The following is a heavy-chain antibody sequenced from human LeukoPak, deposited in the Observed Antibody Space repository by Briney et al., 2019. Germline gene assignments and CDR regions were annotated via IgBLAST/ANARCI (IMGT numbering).Heavy chain of an antibody. J-gene: IGHJ4*02. D-gene: IGHD1-7*01. CDR3: ARAARLELPDY. V-gene: IGHV3-13*01. CDR2: TGTAGDT. CDR1: GFTFSSYD. Sequence: PGGSLRLSCAASGFTFSSYDMHWVRQATGKGLEWVSATGTAGDTYYPGSVKGRFTISRENAKNSLYLQMNSLRAGDTAVYYCARAARLELPDYWGQGTLVTVSS.